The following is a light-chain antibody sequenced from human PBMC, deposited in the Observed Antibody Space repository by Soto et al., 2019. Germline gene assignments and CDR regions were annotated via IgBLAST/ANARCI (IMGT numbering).Light chain of an antibody. Sequence: QSVLTQPPSASGTPGQRVAISCSGGSSDIGTNPVNWYLHLPGAAPKLLIYRDNQRPSGVPDRFSGSKSGTSASLTISGLQSEDDADYFCSAWDDSIYGPVFGGGTKLTVL. CDR2: RDN. CDR3: SAWDDSIYGPV. V-gene: IGLV1-44*01. J-gene: IGLJ2*01. CDR1: SSDIGTNP.